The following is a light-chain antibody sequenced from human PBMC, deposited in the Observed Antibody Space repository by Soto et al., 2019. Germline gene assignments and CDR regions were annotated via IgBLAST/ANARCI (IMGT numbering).Light chain of an antibody. CDR2: GAS. V-gene: IGKV3D-20*02. J-gene: IGKJ5*01. CDR1: QSVSSSY. Sequence: EILLTQSPGTLSLSPGERATLSCRASQSVSSSYLAWYKQKPGQAPRLLIYGASSRATGIPDRFSGSGSGTDFPLTISSLEPEDFAVYYCQQRSNWPAFGQGTRLEIK. CDR3: QQRSNWPA.